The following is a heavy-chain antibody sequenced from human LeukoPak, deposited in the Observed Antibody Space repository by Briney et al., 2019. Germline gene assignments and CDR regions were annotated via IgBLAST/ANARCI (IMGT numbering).Heavy chain of an antibody. D-gene: IGHD7-27*01. J-gene: IGHJ2*01. Sequence: GGSLRLSCEASGFSFRTYGMTWVRQAPGKGLEWVSGITGSSTWTYYADSVKGRFTISRDNSNNTLHLQMNSLRAEDTAIYYCARELVSLGTGYFDLWGRGTLVTVSS. V-gene: IGHV3-23*01. CDR1: GFSFRTYG. CDR3: ARELVSLGTGYFDL. CDR2: ITGSSTWT.